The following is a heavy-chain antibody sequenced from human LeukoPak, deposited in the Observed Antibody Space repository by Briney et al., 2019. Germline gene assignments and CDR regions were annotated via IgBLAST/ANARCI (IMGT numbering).Heavy chain of an antibody. Sequence: GSLRLPCAASGFTFTSYAMSWVRQAPGKGLEWVSAISGSGGSTYYADSVKGRFTISSDNSKNTLYLQMNSLRAEDTAVYYCAKRGAEVGATVAPGDYWGQGTLVTVSS. CDR2: ISGSGGST. D-gene: IGHD1-26*01. CDR1: GFTFTSYA. J-gene: IGHJ4*02. CDR3: AKRGAEVGATVAPGDY. V-gene: IGHV3-23*01.